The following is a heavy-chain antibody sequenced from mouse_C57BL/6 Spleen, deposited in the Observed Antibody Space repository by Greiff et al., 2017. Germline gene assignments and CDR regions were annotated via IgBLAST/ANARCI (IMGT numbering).Heavy chain of an antibody. CDR3: ARRGITTAPGNFDY. D-gene: IGHD1-1*01. Sequence: VQLQQPGAELVKPGASVKMSCKASGYTFTSYWITWVKQRPGQGLEWIGDIYPGSGSTNYNEKFKSKATLTVDTSSSTAYMQLSSLTSEDSAVYYCARRGITTAPGNFDYWGQGTTLTVSS. CDR2: IYPGSGST. CDR1: GYTFTSYW. J-gene: IGHJ2*01. V-gene: IGHV1-55*01.